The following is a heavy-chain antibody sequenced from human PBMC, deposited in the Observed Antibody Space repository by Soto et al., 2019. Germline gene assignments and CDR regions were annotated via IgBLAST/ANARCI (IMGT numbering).Heavy chain of an antibody. Sequence: ASVKVSCKASGYTFTIYYMHCVRQAPGQGLEWMGIINPSGCSTSYAQNFQGRVTMTRDTSTSTVYMELSSLRSEDTAVYYCARVGGATTDYGMDVWGQGTTVTVSS. CDR2: INPSGCST. CDR3: ARVGGATTDYGMDV. J-gene: IGHJ6*02. V-gene: IGHV1-46*01. CDR1: GYTFTIYY. D-gene: IGHD1-26*01.